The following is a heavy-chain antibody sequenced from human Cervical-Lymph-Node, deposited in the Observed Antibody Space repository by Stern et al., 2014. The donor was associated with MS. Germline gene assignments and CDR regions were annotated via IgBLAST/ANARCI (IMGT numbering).Heavy chain of an antibody. V-gene: IGHV3-30*04. Sequence: VQLVESGGGVVRPGRALRLSCATSGFTFSRYAVLWVRQAPGKGLEWVAAISYDGSNKFYGDSVNGRFTISRDNSKNTLFLQMNNLRPEDSGVYHCARDRLDGDYVYYYGLDVWGQGTTVTVSS. J-gene: IGHJ6*02. CDR2: ISYDGSNK. CDR1: GFTFSRYA. D-gene: IGHD4-17*01. CDR3: ARDRLDGDYVYYYGLDV.